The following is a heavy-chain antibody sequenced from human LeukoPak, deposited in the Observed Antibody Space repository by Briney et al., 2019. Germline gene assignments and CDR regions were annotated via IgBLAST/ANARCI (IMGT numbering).Heavy chain of an antibody. CDR1: GGSLRSSGHW. Sequence: SETLSLTCAVSGGSLRSSGHWWVWIRQPPGKGLEWIGSIHYSGKVYYNPSLKSRVTTSVDTSTDQFSLRLSSATAADTAIYYCARQSGDQSSAWYFDAWGQGTLVTVSS. J-gene: IGHJ4*02. CDR3: ARQSGDQSSAWYFDA. CDR2: IHYSGKV. V-gene: IGHV4-39*01. D-gene: IGHD6-19*01.